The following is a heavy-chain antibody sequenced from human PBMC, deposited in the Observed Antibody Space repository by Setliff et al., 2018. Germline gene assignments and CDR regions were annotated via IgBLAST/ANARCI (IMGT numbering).Heavy chain of an antibody. CDR1: GDSISSRRNY. D-gene: IGHD1-1*01. CDR3: ARTGTYRYFDS. V-gene: IGHV4-61*09. Sequence: SETLSLTCTVSGDSISSRRNYWGWFRQPAGKELEWIGQINRRGSTNFTPSLKSRVTISVDTSKNQFSLKLRSVTAADTAVYYCARTGTYRYFDSWGQGTLVTVSS. J-gene: IGHJ4*02. CDR2: INRRGST.